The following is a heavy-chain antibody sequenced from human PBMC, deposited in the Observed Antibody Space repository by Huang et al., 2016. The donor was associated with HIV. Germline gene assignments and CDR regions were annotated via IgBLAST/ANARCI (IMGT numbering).Heavy chain of an antibody. CDR3: ARGQGGYYYYYMDV. J-gene: IGHJ6*03. Sequence: QVQLHQWGAGLLRPSETLSLTCSVYGGSFSGYYGTWIRQPPGSGLEWSVEINQSESTNYTPSLKRRVTISVDTSRNQCSLTLTSVTAADTAVYYCARGQGGYYYYYMDVWGKGTTVTVSS. CDR1: GGSFSGYY. CDR2: INQSEST. V-gene: IGHV4-34*01.